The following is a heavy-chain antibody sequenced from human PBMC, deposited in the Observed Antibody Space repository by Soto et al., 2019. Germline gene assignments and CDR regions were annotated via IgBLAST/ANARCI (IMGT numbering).Heavy chain of an antibody. CDR3: ARDLLGSSWYVGWFDP. Sequence: QVQLQESGPGLVKPSQTLSLTCTVSGGSISSGDYYWSWIRQPPGKGLEWIGYIYYSGSTYYNPSLKSRVTISVGTSKNQSSLKLSAVTAADTAVYYCARDLLGSSWYVGWFDPWGQGTLVTVSS. J-gene: IGHJ5*02. CDR1: GGSISSGDYY. CDR2: IYYSGST. D-gene: IGHD6-13*01. V-gene: IGHV4-30-4*01.